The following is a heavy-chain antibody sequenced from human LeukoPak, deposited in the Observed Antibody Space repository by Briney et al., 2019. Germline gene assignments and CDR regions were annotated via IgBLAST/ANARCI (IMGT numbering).Heavy chain of an antibody. CDR2: ISGSSSYI. D-gene: IGHD6-6*01. CDR1: GFTFSGYN. Sequence: PGGSLRLSCAASGFTFSGYNMTWVRQAPGKGLEWVSSISGSSSYIYYADSMKGRFTISRDNGKNSLYLQMNSLRAEDTAVYFCARGSSNVAARNNWFDPWGQGTLVTVSS. V-gene: IGHV3-21*01. CDR3: ARGSSNVAARNNWFDP. J-gene: IGHJ5*02.